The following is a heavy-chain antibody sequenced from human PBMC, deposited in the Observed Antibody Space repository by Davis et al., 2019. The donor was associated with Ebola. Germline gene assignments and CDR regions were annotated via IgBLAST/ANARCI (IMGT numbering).Heavy chain of an antibody. CDR2: THYSGST. Sequence: PSETLSLTCTVSGGSISSGDYHWSWIRQPPGKGLEWIGFTHYSGSTYYNPSLKSRVTISVDTSKKQFSLKLSSVTAADTAVYYCAGYVLRFLEWLPLGWFDPWGQGTLVTVSS. CDR3: AGYVLRFLEWLPLGWFDP. CDR1: GGSISSGDYH. J-gene: IGHJ5*02. V-gene: IGHV4-30-4*01. D-gene: IGHD3-3*01.